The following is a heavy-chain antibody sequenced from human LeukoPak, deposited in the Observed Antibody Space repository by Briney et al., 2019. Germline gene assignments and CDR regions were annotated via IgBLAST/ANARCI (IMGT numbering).Heavy chain of an antibody. CDR3: ASTYYYDSRGSYFDY. CDR2: IYDSGST. J-gene: IGHJ4*02. Sequence: SETLSLTCTVSGGSINSYYWSWIRQPPGKGLEWIGYIYDSGSTNYNPSLKSRVTISVDTSKNQFSLKLSSVTAADTAVYYCASTYYYDSRGSYFDYWGQGTLVTVSS. V-gene: IGHV4-59*01. CDR1: GGSINSYY. D-gene: IGHD3-22*01.